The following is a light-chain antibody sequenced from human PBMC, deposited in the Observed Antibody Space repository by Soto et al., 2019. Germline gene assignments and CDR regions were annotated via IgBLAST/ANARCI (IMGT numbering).Light chain of an antibody. CDR1: SSDVGAYNY. J-gene: IGLJ1*01. V-gene: IGLV2-14*01. Sequence: QSALTQPASVSGSPGQSITISCTGTSSDVGAYNYVSWYQLHPGKAPKLIISEVSNRPSGVSSRFSGSKSANTASLTISGLQPEDEADYYCSSYTLTSTQVFGTGTNLTVL. CDR2: EVS. CDR3: SSYTLTSTQV.